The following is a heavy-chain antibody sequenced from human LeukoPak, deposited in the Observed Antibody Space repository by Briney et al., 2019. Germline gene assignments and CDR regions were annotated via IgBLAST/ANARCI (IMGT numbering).Heavy chain of an antibody. D-gene: IGHD3-10*01. CDR1: GFTFDKFV. V-gene: IGHV3-9*01. CDR2: ISWNSGTL. CDR3: ARGTGTFSINWFDP. J-gene: IGHJ5*02. Sequence: GRSLRLSCAASGFTFDKFVLHWVRQSPGRGLEWVSGISWNSGTLDYADSVKGRFIISRDNAKNSLYLQMNNLRPEDSALYYCARGTGTFSINWFDPWGQGTLVTVSS.